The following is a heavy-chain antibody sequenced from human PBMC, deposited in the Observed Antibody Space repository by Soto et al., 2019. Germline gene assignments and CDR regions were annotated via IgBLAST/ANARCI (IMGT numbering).Heavy chain of an antibody. CDR1: GFNFSKHW. D-gene: IGHD2-2*02. J-gene: IGHJ6*02. Sequence: QPGGSLRLSCAASGFNFSKHWMSWVRQAPGKGLQWVASIRQDGSVKSSVDSVKGRFTISRDKAENSLYLQMNSLRAEDTAVYYCARGFPGCKSTNCYTDYFYGLDVWGQGTTVTVSS. V-gene: IGHV3-7*03. CDR2: IRQDGSVK. CDR3: ARGFPGCKSTNCYTDYFYGLDV.